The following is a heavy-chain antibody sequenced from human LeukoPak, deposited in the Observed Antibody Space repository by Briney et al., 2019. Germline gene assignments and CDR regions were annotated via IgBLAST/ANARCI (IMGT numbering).Heavy chain of an antibody. D-gene: IGHD3-10*01. V-gene: IGHV1-2*06. CDR3: ARVGITMVRGVNYNWFDP. CDR1: GYTFTGYY. Sequence: ASVKVSCKASGYTFTGYYMHWVRQDPGQGLEWLGRINPNSGGTNYAQKFQGRVTMTRDTSISTAYMELSRLRSDDTAVYYCARVGITMVRGVNYNWFDPWGQGTLVTVSS. CDR2: INPNSGGT. J-gene: IGHJ5*02.